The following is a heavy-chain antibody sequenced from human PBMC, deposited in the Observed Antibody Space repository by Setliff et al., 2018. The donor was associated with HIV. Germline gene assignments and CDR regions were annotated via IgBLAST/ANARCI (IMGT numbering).Heavy chain of an antibody. J-gene: IGHJ4*02. CDR3: ARNDGYSYGTYFDH. D-gene: IGHD5-18*01. Sequence: SETLSLTCSVFGGSLSSGGYYYSWIRQHPGSGLQWIGYIYYSGSAYYNPSLKSRVIISIDTSNNQFSLNLSSVTAADTAVYYCARNDGYSYGTYFDHWGQGTLVTVSS. CDR2: IYYSGSA. CDR1: GGSLSSGGYY. V-gene: IGHV4-31*03.